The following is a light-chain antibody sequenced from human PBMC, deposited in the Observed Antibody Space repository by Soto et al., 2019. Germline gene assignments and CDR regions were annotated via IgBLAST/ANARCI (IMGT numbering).Light chain of an antibody. J-gene: IGKJ1*01. CDR1: QSISSSY. CDR2: GAS. Sequence: SVLTQSPGTLSMSPGERATLSCRASQSISSSYLAWYQQKPGQAPRLLVYGASSRATGIADRFSGSGSGTDFTLTISRLEPEDFAVYYCQQYGSSRTFGQGTKVDI. CDR3: QQYGSSRT. V-gene: IGKV3-20*01.